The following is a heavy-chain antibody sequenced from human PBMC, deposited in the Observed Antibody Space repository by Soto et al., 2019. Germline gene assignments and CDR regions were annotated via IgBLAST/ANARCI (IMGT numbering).Heavy chain of an antibody. J-gene: IGHJ3*01. CDR1: GVTFSSYT. V-gene: IGHV1-69*02. CDR3: RWIITGDSDVSDF. D-gene: IGHD2-2*03. CDR2: IIPVLGVA. Sequence: QVQLVQSGAEVRKPGSSVKVSCKASGVTFSSYTISWVRQAPGQGLEWMGRIIPVLGVANYAPKFQGRLTIIADEPTSTVYMDLSSLRSEDTAMYYARWIITGDSDVSDFWGQGTFITVSS.